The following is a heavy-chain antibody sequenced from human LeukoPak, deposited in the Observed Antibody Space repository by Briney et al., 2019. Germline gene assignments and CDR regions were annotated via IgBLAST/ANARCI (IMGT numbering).Heavy chain of an antibody. CDR1: GFIFSSYA. Sequence: GGSLRLSCAASGFIFSSYAMSCVRQAPGKGLEWVSAVSSKADRTYYVDSVKGRFTISRDDSKNTVYLQMNSLRAEDTAVYYCAKESPYTVRGTGQAYYFDSWGQGTLVTV. D-gene: IGHD1-1*01. J-gene: IGHJ4*02. CDR2: VSSKADRT. CDR3: AKESPYTVRGTGQAYYFDS. V-gene: IGHV3-23*01.